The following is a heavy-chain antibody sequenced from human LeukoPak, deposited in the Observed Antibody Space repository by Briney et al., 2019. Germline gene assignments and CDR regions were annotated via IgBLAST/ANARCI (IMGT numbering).Heavy chain of an antibody. CDR2: IKRRSDGGTT. Sequence: PGGSLRLSCAASGFTFSKVWMSWVRQVPGKGLEWVGRIKRRSDGGTTDYAAPVKDRFIISRDDSKNTLYLQMNSLKTDDTAVYYCNPGVGDYWGQGGLVTVSS. V-gene: IGHV3-15*01. CDR3: NPGVGDY. CDR1: GFTFSKVW. J-gene: IGHJ4*02. D-gene: IGHD1-14*01.